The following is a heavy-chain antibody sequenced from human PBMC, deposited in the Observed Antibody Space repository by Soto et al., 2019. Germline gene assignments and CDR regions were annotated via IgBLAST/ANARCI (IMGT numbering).Heavy chain of an antibody. Sequence: SQTLSLTCAISGDSASSNSAAWNWIRQSPSRGLEWLGRTYYRSKWYNDYAVSVKSRITINPDTSKNQFSLQLNSVTPEDTAVYYCARVSIVATIWAFDYWGQGTLVTVSS. J-gene: IGHJ4*02. CDR3: ARVSIVATIWAFDY. CDR2: TYYRSKWYN. D-gene: IGHD5-12*01. V-gene: IGHV6-1*01. CDR1: GDSASSNSAA.